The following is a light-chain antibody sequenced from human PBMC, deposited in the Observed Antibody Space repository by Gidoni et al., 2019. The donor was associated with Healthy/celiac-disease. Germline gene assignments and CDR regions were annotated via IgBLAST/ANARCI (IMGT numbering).Light chain of an antibody. CDR2: AAS. Sequence: DIQMTQSPSSLSASVGDRVTITCRASQSISRYLNWYQQKPGKAPKLLIYAASSLQSGVPSRFSSSGSGTKDTLTISSLQPEDYATYYCQQSYNSPRSTFGQGTKLEIK. CDR1: QSISRY. CDR3: QQSYNSPRST. V-gene: IGKV1-39*01. J-gene: IGKJ2*01.